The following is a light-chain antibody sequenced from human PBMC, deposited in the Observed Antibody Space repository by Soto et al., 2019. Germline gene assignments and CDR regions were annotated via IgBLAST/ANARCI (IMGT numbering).Light chain of an antibody. CDR1: SSDVGGYDY. V-gene: IGLV2-14*01. CDR3: XSYSISTAYL. CDR2: EVS. Sequence: QSALTQPASVSGSPGQSITISCTGTSSDVGGYDYVSWYQLHPGKAPKLMVFEVSNRPSGVSYRFSGSKSGNTASLTISGLQAEDEADYFXXSYSISTAYLFGTGTKLTVL. J-gene: IGLJ1*01.